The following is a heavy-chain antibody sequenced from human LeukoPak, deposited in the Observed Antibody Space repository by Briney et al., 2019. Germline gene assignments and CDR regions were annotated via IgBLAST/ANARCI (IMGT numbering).Heavy chain of an antibody. CDR2: ISSSGSTI. CDR3: ARAQRAYSGYGEYYFDY. CDR1: GFTFSNSA. D-gene: IGHD5-12*01. J-gene: IGHJ4*02. V-gene: IGHV3-11*01. Sequence: KSGGSLRLSCAASGFTFSNSAMSWVRQAPGKGLEWVSYISSSGSTIYYADSVKGRFTISRDNAKNSLYLQMNSLRAEDTAVYYCARAQRAYSGYGEYYFDYWGQGTLVTVSS.